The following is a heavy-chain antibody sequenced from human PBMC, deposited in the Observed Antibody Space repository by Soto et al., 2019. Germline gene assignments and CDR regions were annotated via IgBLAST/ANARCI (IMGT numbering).Heavy chain of an antibody. D-gene: IGHD3-22*01. CDR1: GSSSSSGYYY. J-gene: IGHJ4*02. Sequence: SETLSITCTVSGSSSSSGYYYWSWIRQPPGKGLEWIGYIYYSGSTYYNPSLKSRVTISVDTSKNQFSLKLSSVTAADTAVYYCARYDSSGYYVGRFDYWGQGTLVTVSS. V-gene: IGHV4-30-4*01. CDR3: ARYDSSGYYVGRFDY. CDR2: IYYSGST.